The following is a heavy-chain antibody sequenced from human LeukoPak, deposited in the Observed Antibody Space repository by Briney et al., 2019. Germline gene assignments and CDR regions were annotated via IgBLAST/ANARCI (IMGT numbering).Heavy chain of an antibody. Sequence: GGSLRLSCAVSGFTFRSYAMTWVRQAPGRGLEWVSGISGSGSDTRYADSVRGRFTISRDNSKNTLYLQMNSLRAEDTAVYYCSAADGGAFDIWGQGTMVTVSS. CDR1: GFTFRSYA. CDR2: ISGSGSDT. J-gene: IGHJ3*02. V-gene: IGHV3-23*01. D-gene: IGHD3-16*01. CDR3: SAADGGAFDI.